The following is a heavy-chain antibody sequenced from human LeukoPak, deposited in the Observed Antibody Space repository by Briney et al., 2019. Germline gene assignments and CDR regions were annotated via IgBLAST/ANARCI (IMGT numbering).Heavy chain of an antibody. Sequence: PGGSLRLSCVASGFIFSSYSVHWVRQAPGKGLEWVAVVSSDGSKKFYADSVKGRFSISRDNSKNTLYLQMNSLRTEDTAVYYCARSVGATTDWFDPWGQGTQVIVSS. CDR3: ARSVGATTDWFDP. CDR2: VSSDGSKK. CDR1: GFIFSSYS. V-gene: IGHV3-30-3*01. D-gene: IGHD1-26*01. J-gene: IGHJ5*02.